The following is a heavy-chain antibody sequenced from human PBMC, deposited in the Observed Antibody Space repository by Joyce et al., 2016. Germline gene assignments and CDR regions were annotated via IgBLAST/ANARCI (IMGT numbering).Heavy chain of an antibody. Sequence: SCAASEFTFSMYHMNWVRQAPGKGLEWISFISTSSSSRYYADSVKDRFVISRDNAKTSLFLQMNSLRAEDTAVYYCAGETAVTSQFVLGGHGTLVAVSS. CDR3: AGETAVTSQFVL. CDR2: ISTSSSSR. D-gene: IGHD4-17*01. CDR1: EFTFSMYH. V-gene: IGHV3-48*01. J-gene: IGHJ4*01.